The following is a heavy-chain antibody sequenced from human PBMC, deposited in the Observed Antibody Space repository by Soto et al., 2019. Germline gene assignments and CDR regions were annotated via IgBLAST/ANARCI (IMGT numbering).Heavy chain of an antibody. Sequence: QVTLKESGPVLVKPTETLTLTCSVSGFSLSNTRLGVSWIRQPPGKALEWLAHIFSNAEKSYNTSLESRLTISRDTSKNQVVLTMTNMDPGDTGTYYCARMWMVEGYLQHWGQGTLVTVSS. D-gene: IGHD3-10*01. CDR3: ARMWMVEGYLQH. J-gene: IGHJ1*01. CDR1: GFSLSNTRLG. CDR2: IFSNAEK. V-gene: IGHV2-26*01.